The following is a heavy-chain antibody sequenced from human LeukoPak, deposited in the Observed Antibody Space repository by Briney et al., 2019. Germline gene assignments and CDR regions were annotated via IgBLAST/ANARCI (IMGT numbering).Heavy chain of an antibody. Sequence: SETLSLTCTVSGDSIGSSNNYWAWVRQPPGKGLEWLGSIYSGSTYYNPSLKSRVTISVGTSRNQFSLNLYSVTAADTATYYCARRGITYSSSFFAYWGQGTLVTVSS. CDR3: ARRGITYSSSFFAY. J-gene: IGHJ4*02. CDR1: GDSIGSSNNY. V-gene: IGHV4-39*01. D-gene: IGHD6-13*01. CDR2: IYSGST.